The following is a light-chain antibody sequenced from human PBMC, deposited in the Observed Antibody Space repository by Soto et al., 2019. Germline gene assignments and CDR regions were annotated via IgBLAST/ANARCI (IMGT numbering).Light chain of an antibody. V-gene: IGKV2-28*01. J-gene: IGKJ5*01. CDR2: LGS. Sequence: DTVMTQSPLSLPVTPGEPASISCSSSQSLLLSNGYNYLDWYLQKPGQSPQLLIYLGSNRASGVPDRFSGSGSGTHFTLKISRVEAEDVGVYYCMQPLQTPRTFGQGTRLEIK. CDR3: MQPLQTPRT. CDR1: QSLLLSNGYNY.